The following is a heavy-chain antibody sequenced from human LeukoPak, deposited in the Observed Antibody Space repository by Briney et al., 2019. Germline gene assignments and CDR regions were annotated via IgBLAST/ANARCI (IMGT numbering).Heavy chain of an antibody. D-gene: IGHD6-13*01. J-gene: IGHJ4*02. Sequence: PSETLSLTCAVYGGSFSGYYWSWIRQPPGKGLGWIGEINHSGSTNYNPSLKSRVTISVDTSKNQFSLKLSSVTAADTAVYYCARGPHGSRARHWGQGTLVTVSS. CDR3: ARGPHGSRARH. CDR1: GGSFSGYY. CDR2: INHSGST. V-gene: IGHV4-34*01.